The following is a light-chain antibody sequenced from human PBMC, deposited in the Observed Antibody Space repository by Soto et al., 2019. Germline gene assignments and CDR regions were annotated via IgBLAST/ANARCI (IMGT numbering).Light chain of an antibody. Sequence: QSVLTQPASVSGSPGQTITISCTGTSSDVGGYNYVSWYQQHPGKAPKLMIYDVSNRPSGVSNRFSGSKSGNTASLSISGLQAEDEAYYYCTSYTGSSTHVFGTGTKVTVL. V-gene: IGLV2-14*01. CDR3: TSYTGSSTHV. J-gene: IGLJ1*01. CDR2: DVS. CDR1: SSDVGGYNY.